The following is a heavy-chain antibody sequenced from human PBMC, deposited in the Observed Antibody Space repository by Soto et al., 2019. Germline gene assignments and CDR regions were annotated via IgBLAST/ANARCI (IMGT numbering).Heavy chain of an antibody. D-gene: IGHD3-22*01. V-gene: IGHV5-10-1*01. J-gene: IGHJ6*02. Sequence: FLKISCKGSGYSFTSYWISWVRQMPGKGLEWMGRIDPSDSYTNYSPSFQGHVTISADKSISTAYLQWSSLKASDTAMYYCATGTMIVELSPHLDYYGMDVWGQGTTVTVSS. CDR2: IDPSDSYT. CDR1: GYSFTSYW. CDR3: ATGTMIVELSPHLDYYGMDV.